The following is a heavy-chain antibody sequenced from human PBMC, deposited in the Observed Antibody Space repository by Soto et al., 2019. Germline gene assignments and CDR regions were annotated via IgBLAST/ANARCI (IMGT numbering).Heavy chain of an antibody. V-gene: IGHV3-30*18. CDR2: ISYDGSNK. CDR1: GFTFSSYG. CDR3: AKDRRYCSGGSCLNWFDP. Sequence: GGSLRLSCAASGFTFSSYGMHWVRQAPGKGLEWVAVISYDGSNKYYADSVKGRFTISRDNSKNTLYLQMNSLRAEDTAVYYCAKDRRYCSGGSCLNWFDPWGQGTLVTVS. J-gene: IGHJ5*02. D-gene: IGHD2-15*01.